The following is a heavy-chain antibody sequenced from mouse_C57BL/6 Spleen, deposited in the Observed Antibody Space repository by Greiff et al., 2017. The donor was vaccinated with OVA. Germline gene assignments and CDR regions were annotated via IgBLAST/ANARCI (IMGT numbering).Heavy chain of an antibody. D-gene: IGHD2-2*01. J-gene: IGHJ2*01. CDR2: IYPRDGST. CDR3: ARAYGYDSYYFDY. Sequence: QVQLQQSGPELVKPGASVKLSCKASGYTFTSYAINWVKQRPGQGLEWIGWIYPRDGSTKYNEKFKGKATLTVDTSSSTAYLELHSLTSEDSAVYFCARAYGYDSYYFDYWGQGTTLTVSS. V-gene: IGHV1-85*01. CDR1: GYTFTSYA.